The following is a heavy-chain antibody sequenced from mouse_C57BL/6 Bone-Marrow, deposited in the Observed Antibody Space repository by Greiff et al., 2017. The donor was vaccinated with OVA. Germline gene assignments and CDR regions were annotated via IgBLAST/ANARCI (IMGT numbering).Heavy chain of an antibody. J-gene: IGHJ3*01. CDR3: TSYYYGSSSLGY. Sequence: VQLQQSGAELVRPGASVTLSCKASGYTFTDYEMHWVKQTPVHGLEWIGAIDPETGGTAYNQKFKGKAILTADKSSSTAYMELRSLTSEDSAVYYCTSYYYGSSSLGYWGQGTLVTVSA. D-gene: IGHD1-1*01. V-gene: IGHV1-15*01. CDR2: IDPETGGT. CDR1: GYTFTDYE.